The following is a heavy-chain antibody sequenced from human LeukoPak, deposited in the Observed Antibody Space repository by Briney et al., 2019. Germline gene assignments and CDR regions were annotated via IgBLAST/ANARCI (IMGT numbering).Heavy chain of an antibody. CDR1: GGSISSYY. V-gene: IGHV4-59*08. J-gene: IGHJ4*02. D-gene: IGHD4-17*01. CDR2: IYYSGST. CDR3: ARLTTETLIDY. Sequence: TSETLSLTCTVSGGSISSYYWSWIRQPPGKGLEWIGYIYYSGSTNYNPSLKSRVTISVDTSKNQFSLKLSSVTAADTAVYYCARLTTETLIDYWGQGTLVTVSS.